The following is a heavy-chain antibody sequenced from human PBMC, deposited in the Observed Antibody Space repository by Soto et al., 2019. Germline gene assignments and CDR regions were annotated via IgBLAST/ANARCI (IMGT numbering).Heavy chain of an antibody. D-gene: IGHD1-1*01. J-gene: IGHJ4*02. CDR1: GFPFSSYS. V-gene: IGHV3-30*04. CDR3: ARELERVFDY. Sequence: PGGSLRLSCAASGFPFSSYSMHWVRQAPGKGLEWVAVIAYDGRNKYYADSVKGRFTISRDNSKNTLYLQMNSLRIEDTAVYYCARELERVFDYWGQGTLVTVS. CDR2: IAYDGRNK.